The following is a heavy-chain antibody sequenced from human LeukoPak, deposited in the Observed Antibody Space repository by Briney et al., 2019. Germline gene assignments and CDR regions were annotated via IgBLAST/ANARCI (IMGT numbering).Heavy chain of an antibody. CDR1: GYTFTSYG. D-gene: IGHD6-19*01. J-gene: IGHJ3*02. V-gene: IGHV1-18*01. CDR2: ISAYNGNT. CDR3: ARDPQYSSGWPHSRAFDI. Sequence: GASVKVSCKASGYTFTSYGISWVRQAPGQGLEWMGWISAYNGNTNYAQKLQGRVTMTTDTSTSTAYMELRSLRSDDTAVYYCARDPQYSSGWPHSRAFDIWGQGTMVTVSS.